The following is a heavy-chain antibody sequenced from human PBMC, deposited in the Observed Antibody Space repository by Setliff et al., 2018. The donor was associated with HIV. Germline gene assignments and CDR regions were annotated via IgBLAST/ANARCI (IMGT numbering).Heavy chain of an antibody. CDR3: ARRGIGKYSSGWYSPPDQNWFDP. Sequence: LGESLKISCKGFGYKFTDYWVGWVRQMPGEGLEWMGVIYGDGSDPRYSPSFQGQVTISVDKSITTAYLQWSSLKASDTAFYYCARRGIGKYSSGWYSPPDQNWFDPWGQGTLVTVSS. J-gene: IGHJ5*02. CDR2: IYGDGSDP. D-gene: IGHD6-19*01. V-gene: IGHV5-51*01. CDR1: GYKFTDYW.